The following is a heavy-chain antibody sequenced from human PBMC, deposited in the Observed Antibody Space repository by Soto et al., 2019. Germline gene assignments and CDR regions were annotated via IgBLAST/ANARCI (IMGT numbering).Heavy chain of an antibody. D-gene: IGHD3-22*01. CDR1: GYSFTSYW. CDR3: ARQPYYYDSSGYYYYYYGMDV. J-gene: IGHJ6*02. Sequence: GESLKISCKGSGYSFTSYWISWVRQMPGKGLEWMGRIDPSDSYTNYSPSFQGHVTISADKSISTAYLQWSSLKASDTAMYYCARQPYYYDSSGYYYYYYGMDVWGQGTTVTVSS. CDR2: IDPSDSYT. V-gene: IGHV5-10-1*01.